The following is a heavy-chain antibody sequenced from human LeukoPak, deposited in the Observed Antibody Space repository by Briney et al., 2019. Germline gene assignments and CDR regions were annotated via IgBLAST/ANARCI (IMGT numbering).Heavy chain of an antibody. Sequence: ASVKVSCKASGYTFTSYAMNWVRQAPGQGLEWMGWINTNTGNPTYAQGFTGRFVFSLDTSVSTAYLQISSLKAEDTAVYYCARDMYYYDSSGYPIDAFDIWGQGTMVTASS. CDR3: ARDMYYYDSSGYPIDAFDI. J-gene: IGHJ3*02. CDR2: INTNTGNP. CDR1: GYTFTSYA. V-gene: IGHV7-4-1*02. D-gene: IGHD3-22*01.